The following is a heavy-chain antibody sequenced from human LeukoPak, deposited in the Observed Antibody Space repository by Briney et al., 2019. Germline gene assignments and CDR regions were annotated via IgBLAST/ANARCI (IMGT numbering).Heavy chain of an antibody. V-gene: IGHV3-15*01. CDR3: TTAPAAYTFDY. D-gene: IGHD2-2*01. J-gene: IGHJ4*02. CDR2: IKSKTDGGTT. CDR1: GFTFTNAW. Sequence: GGSLRLSCAASGFTFTNAWMSWVRQAPGKGLEWVGRIKSKTDGGTTEYAAPVKGRFSISRDDSENMLYLQMNSLKTEDTALYYCTTAPAAYTFDYWGQGTLVTVSS.